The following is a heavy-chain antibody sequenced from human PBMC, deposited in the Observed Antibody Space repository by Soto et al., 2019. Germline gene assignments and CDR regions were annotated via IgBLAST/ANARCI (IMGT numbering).Heavy chain of an antibody. Sequence: PSETLSLTCTVSGGSISSGDYSWSWIRQPPGKGLEWIGYIYHSGSTNYNPSLKSRVTISVDTSKNQFSLKLSSVTAADTAVYYCARDDGSGSPESHDAFDIWGQGTMVTVSS. V-gene: IGHV4-61*08. J-gene: IGHJ3*02. CDR2: IYHSGST. CDR3: ARDDGSGSPESHDAFDI. D-gene: IGHD3-10*01. CDR1: GGSISSGDYS.